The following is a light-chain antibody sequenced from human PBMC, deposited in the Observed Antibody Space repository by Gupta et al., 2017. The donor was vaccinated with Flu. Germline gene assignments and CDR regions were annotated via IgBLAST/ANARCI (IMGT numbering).Light chain of an antibody. CDR3: QVWDTNTV. V-gene: IGLV3-9*01. J-gene: IGLJ2*01. CDR2: NDR. CDR1: NIGNKN. Sequence: VARGQTARRSCGGDNIGNKNVHGYYQKPGQAPVLVIYNDRFRPSGISERFSGSNSGNTAALTITRVQVGDEGDYYCQVWDTNTVFGGGTKLTVL.